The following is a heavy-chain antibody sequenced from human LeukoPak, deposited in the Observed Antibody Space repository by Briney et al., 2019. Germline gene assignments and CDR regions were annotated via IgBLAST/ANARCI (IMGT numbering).Heavy chain of an antibody. D-gene: IGHD3-10*01. CDR2: IYYSGST. V-gene: IGHV4-39*07. CDR1: GGSISSSSYY. Sequence: PSETLSLTCTVSGGSISSSSYYWGWIRQPPGKGLEWIGSIYYSGSTYYNPSLKSRVTISVDTSKNQFSLKLSSVTAADTAVYYCAREYYGSIPRAFDIWGQGTMVTVSS. CDR3: AREYYGSIPRAFDI. J-gene: IGHJ3*02.